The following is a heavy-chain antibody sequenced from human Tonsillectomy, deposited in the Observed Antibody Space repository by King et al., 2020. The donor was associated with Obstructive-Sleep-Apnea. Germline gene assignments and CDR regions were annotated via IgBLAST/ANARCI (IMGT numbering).Heavy chain of an antibody. Sequence: QLVQSGGGLVKPGGSLRLSCAASGFTFINAWMSWVRQAPGKGLEWGVRIKSKTDGGTTDYAAPVKGRFTISRDDSKNTLYLQMNSMKTEDTAGYYCTTLVVIQYWGQGTLVTVSS. CDR1: GFTFINAW. CDR3: TTLVVIQY. J-gene: IGHJ4*02. V-gene: IGHV3-15*01. D-gene: IGHD2-21*01. CDR2: IKSKTDGGTT.